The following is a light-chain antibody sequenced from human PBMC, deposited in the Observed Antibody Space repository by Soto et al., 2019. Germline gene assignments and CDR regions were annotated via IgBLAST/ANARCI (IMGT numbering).Light chain of an antibody. CDR2: LGS. CDR1: RSILGSSGYNY. J-gene: IGKJ4*01. CDR3: AQGLAVPFT. V-gene: IGKV2-28*01. Sequence: EIVLTQSPLSLPVTPGEPASISCRSSRSILGSSGYNYLNWYLQKPGQSPQLLIYLGSSRASGVPDGFSGSGSGTDFTLTISRVEAGDVGVYFCAQGLAVPFTFGGGTKVEI.